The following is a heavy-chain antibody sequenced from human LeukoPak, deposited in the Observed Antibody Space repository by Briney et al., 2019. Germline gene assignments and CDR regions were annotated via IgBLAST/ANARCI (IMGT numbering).Heavy chain of an antibody. Sequence: SGTLSLTCTVSGGPITTFCLSWIRQSAGMGLEWIGRISGSGVNTYNPSFKSGVILSLNTSNNHFPLNLISVTTTDPAGYHCMRDSGTTGKVKFDPWGQGMLVTVSS. J-gene: IGHJ5*02. CDR3: MRDSGTTGKVKFDP. CDR2: ISGSGVN. V-gene: IGHV4-4*07. CDR1: GGPITTFC. D-gene: IGHD3-10*01.